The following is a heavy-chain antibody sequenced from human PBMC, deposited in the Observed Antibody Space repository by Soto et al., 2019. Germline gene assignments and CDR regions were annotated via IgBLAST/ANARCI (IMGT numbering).Heavy chain of an antibody. V-gene: IGHV3-11*04. Sequence: PGGSLRLSCAASGFTFSDYYMSWIRQAPGKGLEWVSYISTSGSTINYADSVKGRFTISRDNAKNSLYLQMNSLRAEDTAVYYCAREIVVARGASYFDYWGPGTLVTVSS. CDR2: ISTSGSTI. D-gene: IGHD2-2*01. J-gene: IGHJ4*02. CDR3: AREIVVARGASYFDY. CDR1: GFTFSDYY.